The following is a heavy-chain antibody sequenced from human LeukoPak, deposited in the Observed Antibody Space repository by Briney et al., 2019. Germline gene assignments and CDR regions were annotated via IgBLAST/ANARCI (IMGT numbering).Heavy chain of an antibody. CDR1: GYTFTSYG. Sequence: ASVKVSCKASGYTFTSYGISWGRQAPGQGLEGMGWISAYNGKTNYAQKLQGRLTMTTDTSTSTAYMELRSLRSDDTAVYYCARGRLGELQGRFDYWGQGTLVTVSS. CDR2: ISAYNGKT. CDR3: ARGRLGELQGRFDY. V-gene: IGHV1-18*01. J-gene: IGHJ4*02. D-gene: IGHD1-26*01.